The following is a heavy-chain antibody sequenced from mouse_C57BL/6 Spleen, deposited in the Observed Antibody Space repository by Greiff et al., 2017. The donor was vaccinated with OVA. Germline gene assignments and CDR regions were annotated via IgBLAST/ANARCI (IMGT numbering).Heavy chain of an antibody. J-gene: IGHJ1*03. CDR1: GYTFTDYE. D-gene: IGHD2-5*01. Sequence: QVQLQQSGAELVRPGASVTLSCKASGYTFTDYEMHWVKQTPVHGLEWIGAIDPETGGTAYNQKFKGKAILTADKSSSTAYMELRSLTSEDSAVYYCTRVYSNLEGYWYFDVWGTGTTVTVSS. V-gene: IGHV1-15*01. CDR3: TRVYSNLEGYWYFDV. CDR2: IDPETGGT.